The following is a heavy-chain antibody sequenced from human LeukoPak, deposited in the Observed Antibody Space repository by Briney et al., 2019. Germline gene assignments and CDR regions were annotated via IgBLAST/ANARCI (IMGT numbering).Heavy chain of an antibody. Sequence: PGTSLRLSCAASGFTFSSYGMHWVRQAPGKGLEWEAVIWYDGSNKYYADSVKGRLTISRDNSKNTLYLQMNSLRADDTAVYYCARHLHYYGSGNYYYYFYAMDVWGQGTTVTVSS. CDR2: IWYDGSNK. V-gene: IGHV3-33*01. D-gene: IGHD3-10*01. CDR1: GFTFSSYG. CDR3: ARHLHYYGSGNYYYYFYAMDV. J-gene: IGHJ6*02.